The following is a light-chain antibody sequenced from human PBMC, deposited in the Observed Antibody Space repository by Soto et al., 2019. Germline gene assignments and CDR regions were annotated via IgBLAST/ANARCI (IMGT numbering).Light chain of an antibody. CDR2: DAS. J-gene: IGKJ4*01. Sequence: EIVMTQSPATLSVSPGERVTLSCRASQDIRSSLAWYQQKPGQAPRLLISDASNRAADIPDRFSGSGSGTDFTLTISRLEPEDFAVYYCQQYNNWPLTFGGGTKVDIK. V-gene: IGKV3D-15*01. CDR1: QDIRSS. CDR3: QQYNNWPLT.